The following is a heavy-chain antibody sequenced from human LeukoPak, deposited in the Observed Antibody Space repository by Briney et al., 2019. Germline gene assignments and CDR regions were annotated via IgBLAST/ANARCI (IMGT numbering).Heavy chain of an antibody. CDR2: IYYSGST. Sequence: SETLSLTCTVSGGSISSYYWSWIRQPPGKGLEWIGYIYYSGSTNYNPSLKSRVTISVDTSKNQFSLKLSSVTAADTAVYYCARRPRGVGFDPWGQGTLVTVSS. J-gene: IGHJ5*02. V-gene: IGHV4-59*01. D-gene: IGHD2-8*02. CDR1: GGSISSYY. CDR3: ARRPRGVGFDP.